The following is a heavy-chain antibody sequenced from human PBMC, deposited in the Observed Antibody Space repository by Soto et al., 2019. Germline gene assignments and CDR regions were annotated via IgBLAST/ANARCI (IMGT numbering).Heavy chain of an antibody. CDR2: IKHDGSVQ. V-gene: IGHV3-7*03. J-gene: IGHJ4*02. CDR3: ARATYSNAWYRFDL. Sequence: GGSLRLSCEASGFTFSGYWMSWVRQAPGKRLGWVADIKHDGSVQYYVDSVKGRFTISRDNAKKLLFFQMNGLRAEDTALYYCARATYSNAWYRFDLWGQGTLVTVSS. D-gene: IGHD4-4*01. CDR1: GFTFSGYW.